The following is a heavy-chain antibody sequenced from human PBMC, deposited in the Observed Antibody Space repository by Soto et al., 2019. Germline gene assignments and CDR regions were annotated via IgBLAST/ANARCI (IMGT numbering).Heavy chain of an antibody. D-gene: IGHD5-18*01. V-gene: IGHV3-21*01. CDR3: AREGRGYSYGFDY. J-gene: IGHJ4*02. CDR1: GFTFSSYS. Sequence: GGSLRLSCAASGFTFSSYSMNWVRQAPGKGLEWVSSISSSSRYIYYADSVKGRFTISRDNAKNSLYLQMNSLRAEDTAVYYCAREGRGYSYGFDYWGQGTLVTVSS. CDR2: ISSSSRYI.